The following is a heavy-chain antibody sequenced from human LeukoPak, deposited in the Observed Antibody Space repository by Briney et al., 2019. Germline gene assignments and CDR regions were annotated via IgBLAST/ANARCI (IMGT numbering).Heavy chain of an antibody. CDR3: AKDRLLNCRGDCYIFDY. V-gene: IGHV3-23*01. Sequence: PGGSLRLSCAASGFTFSSYSMNWVRQAPGKGLEWVSSISGSGDSTFYADSVKGRFSISRDNSKNTLYLQVNGLRTEDTAVYYCAKDRLLNCRGDCYIFDYWGQGTVVTVS. CDR2: ISGSGDST. CDR1: GFTFSSYS. J-gene: IGHJ4*02. D-gene: IGHD2-21*02.